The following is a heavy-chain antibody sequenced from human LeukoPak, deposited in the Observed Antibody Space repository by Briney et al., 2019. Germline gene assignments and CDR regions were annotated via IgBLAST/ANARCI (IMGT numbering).Heavy chain of an antibody. J-gene: IGHJ6*03. Sequence: SETLSLTCTVSGGSISSGSYYWSWIRQPAGKGLEWIGRIYTSGSTNYNPSLKSRVTMSVDTSKNQFSLKLSSVTAADTAVYYCARDQGGSYSDYYYYYMGVWGKGTTVTVSS. CDR1: GGSISSGSYY. CDR2: IYTSGST. CDR3: ARDQGGSYSDYYYYYMGV. V-gene: IGHV4-61*02. D-gene: IGHD1-26*01.